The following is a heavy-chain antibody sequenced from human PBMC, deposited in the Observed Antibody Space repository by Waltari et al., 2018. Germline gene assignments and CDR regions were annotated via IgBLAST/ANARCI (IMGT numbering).Heavy chain of an antibody. Sequence: EVQLFESGGTLVQPGGSLRLSCAVSGLTFSRFWMTWVRQAPGKGLEWVANINQDGSEKHYVDSVKGRFTISRDNAKNSLSLQMNSLRAEDTAVYYCASGGHVDYCGQGTLVTVSS. J-gene: IGHJ4*02. CDR2: INQDGSEK. CDR1: GLTFSRFW. V-gene: IGHV3-7*01. CDR3: ASGGHVDY.